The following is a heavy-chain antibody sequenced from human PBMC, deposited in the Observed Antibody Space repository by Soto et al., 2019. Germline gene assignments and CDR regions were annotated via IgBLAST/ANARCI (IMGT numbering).Heavy chain of an antibody. CDR2: ISYDGSNK. Sequence: PGGSLRLSCAASGFTFSSYAMHWVRQAPGKGLEWVAVISYDGSNKYYADSVKGRFTISRDNSKNTLYLQMNSLRAEDTAVYYCARDEMELERRKPPAYYFDYWGQGTLVTFSS. D-gene: IGHD1-1*01. CDR1: GFTFSSYA. V-gene: IGHV3-30-3*01. CDR3: ARDEMELERRKPPAYYFDY. J-gene: IGHJ4*02.